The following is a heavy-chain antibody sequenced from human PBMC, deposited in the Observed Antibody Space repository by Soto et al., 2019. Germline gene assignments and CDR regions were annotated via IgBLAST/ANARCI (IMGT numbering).Heavy chain of an antibody. CDR3: VREAGIAARFDY. Sequence: ASVKVSCKASGYTFTSYYMHWVRQAPGQGLEWMGIINPSGGSTSYAQKFQGRVTMTRDTSTSTVYMELSSLRSEVTSVYYCVREAGIAARFDYWGQGTLVTVSS. J-gene: IGHJ4*02. V-gene: IGHV1-46*01. CDR2: INPSGGST. D-gene: IGHD6-6*01. CDR1: GYTFTSYY.